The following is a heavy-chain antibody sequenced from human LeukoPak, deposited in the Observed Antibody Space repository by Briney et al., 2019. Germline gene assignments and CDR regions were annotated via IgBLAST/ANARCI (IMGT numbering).Heavy chain of an antibody. Sequence: GGSLRLSCGASGFTFSSYSMNWVRQAPGKGLEWVSYISGSSSTIYYAGSVKGRFTISRDNAKNSLYLQMNSLRAEDTAVYYCAKSSHTFGGVIAQDYWGQGTLVTVSS. CDR1: GFTFSSYS. CDR2: ISGSSSTI. CDR3: AKSSHTFGGVIAQDY. V-gene: IGHV3-48*01. J-gene: IGHJ4*02. D-gene: IGHD3-16*02.